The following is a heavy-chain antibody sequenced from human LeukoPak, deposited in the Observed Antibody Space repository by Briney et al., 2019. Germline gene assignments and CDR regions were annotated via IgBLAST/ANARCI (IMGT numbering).Heavy chain of an antibody. Sequence: SETLSLTCTVSGGSISSGGYYWSWIRQPPGKGLEWIGEINHSGSTNYNPSLKSRVTISVDTSKNQFSLKLSSVTAADTAVYYCARGGVLLWGYYYGMDVWGQGTTVTVSS. CDR3: ARGGVLLWGYYYGMDV. D-gene: IGHD3-10*01. CDR2: INHSGST. J-gene: IGHJ6*02. CDR1: GGSISSGGYY. V-gene: IGHV4-39*07.